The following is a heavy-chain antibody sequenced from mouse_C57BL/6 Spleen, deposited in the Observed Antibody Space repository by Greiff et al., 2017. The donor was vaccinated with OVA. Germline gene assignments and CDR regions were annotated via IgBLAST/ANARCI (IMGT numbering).Heavy chain of an antibody. Sequence: VQLQQSGAELVKPGASVKLSCKASGYTFTSYWMQWVKQRPGQGLEWIGEIDPSDSYTNYNQKFKGKATLTVDTSSSTAYMQLSSLTSEDSAVYYCARGDYYYGSSYVRFAYWGQGTLVTVSA. V-gene: IGHV1-50*01. CDR3: ARGDYYYGSSYVRFAY. D-gene: IGHD1-1*01. CDR2: IDPSDSYT. J-gene: IGHJ3*01. CDR1: GYTFTSYW.